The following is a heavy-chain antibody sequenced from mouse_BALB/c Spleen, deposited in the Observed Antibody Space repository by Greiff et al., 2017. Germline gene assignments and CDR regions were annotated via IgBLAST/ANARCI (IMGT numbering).Heavy chain of an antibody. CDR1: GYTFTDYA. V-gene: IGHV1S137*01. CDR2: ISTYYGDA. J-gene: IGHJ2*01. Sequence: QVQLKQSGAELVRPGVSVKISCKGSGYTFTDYAMHWVKQSHAKSLEWIGVISTYYGDASYNQKFKGKATMTVDKSSSTAYMELARLTSEDSAIYYCARRDGNYFDYWGQGTTLTVSS. CDR3: ARRDGNYFDY. D-gene: IGHD2-1*01.